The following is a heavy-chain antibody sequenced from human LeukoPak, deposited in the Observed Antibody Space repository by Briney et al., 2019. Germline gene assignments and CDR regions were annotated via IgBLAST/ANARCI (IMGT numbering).Heavy chain of an antibody. CDR1: RFTFSRYW. CDR3: ARADYGDYGAY. D-gene: IGHD4-17*01. CDR2: IKQDGSEK. J-gene: IGHJ4*02. V-gene: IGHV3-7*05. Sequence: GGSLRLSCAASRFTFSRYWMSWVRQAPGKGLEWVANIKQDGSEKYYVDSVKDRFTISRDNAKNSLYLQMNSLRAEDTAVYYCARADYGDYGAYWGQGTLVTVSS.